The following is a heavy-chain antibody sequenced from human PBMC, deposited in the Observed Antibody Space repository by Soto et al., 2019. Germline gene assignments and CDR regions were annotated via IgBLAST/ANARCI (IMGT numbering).Heavy chain of an antibody. V-gene: IGHV1-18*01. CDR2: ISGYNGDT. CDR3: AKKGQPPYYYSGMDV. Sequence: QGQLVQSGPEAKKPGASVKVSCKASGYTFSRYGISWVRQAPGQGLEWMGWISGYNGDTKYAQKVQGRVTMTIDTSTYTAYMELRSLTSDNTAIYYCAKKGQPPYYYSGMDVWGQGTTVTVSS. J-gene: IGHJ6*02. CDR1: GYTFSRYG.